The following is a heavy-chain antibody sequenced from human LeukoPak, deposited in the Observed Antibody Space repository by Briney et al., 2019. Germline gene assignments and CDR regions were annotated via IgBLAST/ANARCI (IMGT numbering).Heavy chain of an antibody. CDR1: GFTSSAYW. Sequence: GGSLRLSCAASGFTSSAYWMHWVRQVPGKGLVWVSRINSDVSTTNYADSVKGRFTISRDNSENTLSLQMNSLKAEDTAVYYCTRLLPTSHHFFDSWGQGTLVTVSS. D-gene: IGHD3-16*01. CDR2: INSDVSTT. V-gene: IGHV3-74*01. CDR3: TRLLPTSHHFFDS. J-gene: IGHJ4*02.